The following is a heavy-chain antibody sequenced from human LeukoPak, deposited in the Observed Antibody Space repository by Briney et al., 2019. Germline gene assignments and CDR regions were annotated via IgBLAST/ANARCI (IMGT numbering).Heavy chain of an antibody. CDR1: GFTFSNSY. CDR3: VFEGRADAFDI. D-gene: IGHD3-10*01. CDR2: ISYDGSNK. V-gene: IGHV3-30*03. Sequence: GGSLRLSCAASGFTFSNSYMSWVRQAPGKGLEWVAVISYDGSNKYYADSVKGRFTISRDNSKNTLYLQTNSLRAEDTAVYYCVFEGRADAFDIWGQGTMVTVSS. J-gene: IGHJ3*02.